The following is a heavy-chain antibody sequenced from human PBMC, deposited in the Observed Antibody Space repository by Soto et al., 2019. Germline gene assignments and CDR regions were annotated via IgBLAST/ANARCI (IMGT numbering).Heavy chain of an antibody. CDR2: ISSSNSYI. V-gene: IGHV3-21*04. CDR1: GFTFSSYS. CDR3: ARDGYSSGWSVDY. Sequence: GGSLRLSCAASGFTFSSYSMNWVRQAPGKGLEWVSSISSSNSYIYYADSVKGRFTISRDNAKNSLYLQMNSLRAEDTAVYYCARDGYSSGWSVDYWGQGTLVTVSS. D-gene: IGHD6-19*01. J-gene: IGHJ4*02.